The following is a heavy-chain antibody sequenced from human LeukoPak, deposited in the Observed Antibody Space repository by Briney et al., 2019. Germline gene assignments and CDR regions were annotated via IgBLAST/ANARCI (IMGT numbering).Heavy chain of an antibody. D-gene: IGHD3-9*01. CDR2: IYTSGST. J-gene: IGHJ4*02. CDR3: ARVDREKVDY. V-gene: IGHV4-4*07. Sequence: SETLSLTCTVSGGSLSTYYWNWIRQPAGKGLEWIGRIYTSGSTNYNPSLKSRVTMSVDTSKNQSSLRLSSVTAADTAVYYCARVDREKVDYWGQGTLVTVSS. CDR1: GGSLSTYY.